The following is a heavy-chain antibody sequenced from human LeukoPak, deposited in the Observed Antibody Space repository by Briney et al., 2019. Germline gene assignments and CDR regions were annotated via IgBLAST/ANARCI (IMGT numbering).Heavy chain of an antibody. D-gene: IGHD4-11*01. CDR2: IYYSGST. J-gene: IGHJ4*02. CDR1: GGSISGGGYY. Sequence: SETLSLTCTVSGGSISGGGYYWSWIRQHPGKGLEWIGYIYYSGSTYYNPSLKSRVTISVDTSKNQFSLKLSSVTAADTAVYYCARSTVITPPYFDYWGQGTLVTVSS. CDR3: ARSTVITPPYFDY. V-gene: IGHV4-31*03.